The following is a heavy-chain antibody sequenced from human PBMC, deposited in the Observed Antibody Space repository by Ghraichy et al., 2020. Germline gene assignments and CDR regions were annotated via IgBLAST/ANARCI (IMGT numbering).Heavy chain of an antibody. V-gene: IGHV3-30*18. D-gene: IGHD6-19*01. J-gene: IGHJ4*02. CDR3: AKEGDSSGWYHFDY. CDR2: ISYDGNNK. Sequence: GGSLRLSCAASGFTFNNYGMPWVRQAPGKGLEWVAVISYDGNNKYYADSVKGRFTISRDNSKNTLYLQMNSLRAEDTAVYYCAKEGDSSGWYHFDYWGQGTLVTVSS. CDR1: GFTFNNYG.